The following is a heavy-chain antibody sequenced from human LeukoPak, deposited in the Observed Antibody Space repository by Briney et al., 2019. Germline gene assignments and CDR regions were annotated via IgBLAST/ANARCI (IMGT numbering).Heavy chain of an antibody. CDR3: AREVYYDSSGGGI. D-gene: IGHD3-22*01. CDR2: IWYDGSNK. CDR1: GFTFSSYG. V-gene: IGHV3-33*01. Sequence: PGRSLRLSCTASGFTFSSYGLHWVRQAPGKGLEWVAVIWYDGSNKFYPDSVKGRFTISRDDSKNTLYLQMDSLRAEDTAVYYCAREVYYDSSGGGIWGQGTMVTVSS. J-gene: IGHJ3*02.